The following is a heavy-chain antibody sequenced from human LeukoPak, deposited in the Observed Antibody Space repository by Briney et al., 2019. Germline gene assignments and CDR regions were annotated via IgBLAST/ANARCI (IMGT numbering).Heavy chain of an antibody. CDR2: FDPEDGET. J-gene: IGHJ1*01. CDR1: GYTLTGLS. Sequence: GASVKVSCKVSGYTLTGLSMHWVRQAPGKGLEWMGGFDPEDGETIYAQKFQGRVTMTEDTSTDTAYMELSSLRSEDTAVYYCATGPQQPEYFQHWGQGTLVTVSS. V-gene: IGHV1-24*01. CDR3: ATGPQQPEYFQH. D-gene: IGHD6-13*01.